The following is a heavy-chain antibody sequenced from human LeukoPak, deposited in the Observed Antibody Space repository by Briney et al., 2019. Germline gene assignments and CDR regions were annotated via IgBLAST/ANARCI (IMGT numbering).Heavy chain of an antibody. D-gene: IGHD4-17*01. V-gene: IGHV4-39*01. CDR3: ARQEDDYGDYCNWFDP. CDR2: IYHSGIT. CDR1: GGSISSINFY. J-gene: IGHJ5*02. Sequence: SETLSLTCTVSGGSISSINFYWAWIRQPPGKRLEWIGSIYHSGITYYNPSLKSRVIMSVDTSKNQFSLKLTSVTAADTGVYYCARQEDDYGDYCNWFDPWGQGTLVTVSS.